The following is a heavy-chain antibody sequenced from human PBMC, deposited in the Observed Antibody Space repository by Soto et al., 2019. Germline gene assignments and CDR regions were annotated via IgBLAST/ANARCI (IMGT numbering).Heavy chain of an antibody. V-gene: IGHV1-2*02. CDR3: ASHDPGARFDP. CDR2: INPNNGAT. CDR1: GFSFTGYY. J-gene: IGHJ5*02. D-gene: IGHD1-1*01. Sequence: ASVKVSCKASGFSFTGYYIHWLRQAPGQGLEWMGWINPNNGATHYGLSFQGRVTMTRDTSISTAYMELSSLRSDDTAVYYCASHDPGARFDPWGQGTLVTVSS.